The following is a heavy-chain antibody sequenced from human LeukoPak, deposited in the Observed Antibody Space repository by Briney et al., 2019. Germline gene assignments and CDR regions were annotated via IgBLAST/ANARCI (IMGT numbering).Heavy chain of an antibody. D-gene: IGHD6-6*01. V-gene: IGHV4-39*07. CDR1: GGSISSSYSY. CDR3: ARDLESSSSWYFDL. Sequence: SETLSLTCTVSGGSISSSYSYWGWIRQPPGKGLEWIGNIYYSGSTYYSPSLTSRVTVSVDTSENQFSLKLSSVTAADTAVYYCARDLESSSSWYFDLWGRGTLVTVSS. J-gene: IGHJ2*01. CDR2: IYYSGST.